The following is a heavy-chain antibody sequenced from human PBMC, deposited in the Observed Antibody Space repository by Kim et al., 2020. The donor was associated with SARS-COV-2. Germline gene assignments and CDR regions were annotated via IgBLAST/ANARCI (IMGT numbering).Heavy chain of an antibody. CDR3: ARRYGDYDFFDY. D-gene: IGHD4-17*01. J-gene: IGHJ4*02. Sequence: NYHPPLKSRVTISVDTSKNQFSLKLSSVTAADTAVYYCARRYGDYDFFDYWGQGTLVTVSS. V-gene: IGHV4-59*01.